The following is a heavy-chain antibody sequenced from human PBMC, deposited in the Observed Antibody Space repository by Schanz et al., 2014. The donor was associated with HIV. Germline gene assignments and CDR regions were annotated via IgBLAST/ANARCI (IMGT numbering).Heavy chain of an antibody. V-gene: IGHV3-30*18. CDR3: AKDRNWYDSKYRGKGNYYYFYGMDF. CDR2: ISYDGRNK. CDR1: GFTFSIYG. Sequence: QVQLVESGGGVVQPGGSLRLSCAASGFTFSIYGIHWVRQAPGKGLEWVSVISYDGRNKLYADSVKGRFTISRDNSKNTVYLQLKSLRVEDTAVYYCAKDRNWYDSKYRGKGNYYYFYGMDFWGQGTTVTVSS. D-gene: IGHD3-22*01. J-gene: IGHJ6*02.